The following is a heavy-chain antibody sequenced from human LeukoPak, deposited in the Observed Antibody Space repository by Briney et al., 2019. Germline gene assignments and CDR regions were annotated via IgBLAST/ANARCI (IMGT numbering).Heavy chain of an antibody. D-gene: IGHD2-15*01. CDR1: GFTFSSYG. V-gene: IGHV3-30*03. CDR2: ISYDGSNK. CDR3: ARARTYCSGGSCYYRDAFDI. Sequence: PGRSLRLSCAASGFTFSSYGMHWVRQAPGKGLEWVAVISYDGSNKYYADSVKGRFTISRDNSKNTLYLQMNSLRAEDTAVYYCARARTYCSGGSCYYRDAFDIWGQGTMVTVSS. J-gene: IGHJ3*02.